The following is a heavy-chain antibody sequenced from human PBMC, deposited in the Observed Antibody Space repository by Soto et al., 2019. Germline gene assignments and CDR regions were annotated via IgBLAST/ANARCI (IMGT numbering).Heavy chain of an antibody. V-gene: IGHV4-34*01. CDR3: ARADSSGWYRWFDP. J-gene: IGHJ5*02. D-gene: IGHD6-19*01. Sequence: SETLSLTCAVYGGSLSGYYWSWIRQPPGKGLEWIGEINHSGSTNYNPSLKSRVTISVDTSKNQFSLKLSSVTAADTAVYYCARADSSGWYRWFDPWGQGTLVTVSS. CDR2: INHSGST. CDR1: GGSLSGYY.